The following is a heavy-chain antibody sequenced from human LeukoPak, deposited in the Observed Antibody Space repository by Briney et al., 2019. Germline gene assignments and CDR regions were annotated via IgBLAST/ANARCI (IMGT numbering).Heavy chain of an antibody. D-gene: IGHD3-10*01. CDR3: ARDSHSGFE. Sequence: SETLSLTCAVSGGSFSFYFCHWIRQSPGKGLEWIGEIDNRGSIQYNPSLRSRVTISLDTSRNHFSLKLASVTAADTAVYFCARDSHSGFEWGRGTLVTVSS. J-gene: IGHJ4*02. CDR1: GGSFSFYF. V-gene: IGHV4-34*01. CDR2: IDNRGSI.